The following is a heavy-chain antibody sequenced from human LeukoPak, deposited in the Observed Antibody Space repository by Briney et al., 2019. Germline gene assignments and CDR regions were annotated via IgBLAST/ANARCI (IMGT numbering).Heavy chain of an antibody. CDR2: IYTSGST. Sequence: SETLSLTCTVSGGSISSYYWSWIRQPAGKGLEWIGRIYTSGSTNYNPSLKSRVTMSVDTSKNQFSLKLSSVTAADTAVYYCARGDPAAGAYYYYMDVWGKGTTVTVSS. CDR3: ARGDPAAGAYYYYMDV. V-gene: IGHV4-4*07. CDR1: GGSISSYY. J-gene: IGHJ6*03. D-gene: IGHD6-13*01.